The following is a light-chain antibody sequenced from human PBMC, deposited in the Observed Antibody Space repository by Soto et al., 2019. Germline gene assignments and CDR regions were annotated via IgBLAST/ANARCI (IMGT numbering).Light chain of an antibody. CDR2: GNS. CDR1: SSDIGAGYD. Sequence: VLTQPPSVSGAPGQRVTISCTGSSSDIGAGYDVHWYQQLPGTAPKLLIYGNSDRPSGVPDRFSGSKSGTSASLAITGLQAEDEADYYCQSYDSSLSAYVFGTGTKVTV. CDR3: QSYDSSLSAYV. J-gene: IGLJ1*01. V-gene: IGLV1-40*01.